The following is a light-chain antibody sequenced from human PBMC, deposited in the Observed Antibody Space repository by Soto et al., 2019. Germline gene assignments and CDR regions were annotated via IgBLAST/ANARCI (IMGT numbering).Light chain of an antibody. V-gene: IGLV1-51*02. Sequence: QSVLTQPPSVSAAPGQKVTISCSGTSSNIGNNYVSWYQQLPGTAPKLLIYENNKRPSGIPDPFSGSKSGTSATLGITGLQTGDEADYYCGTWDSSLSANWEFGGGTKLTVL. J-gene: IGLJ3*02. CDR2: ENN. CDR1: SSNIGNNY. CDR3: GTWDSSLSANWE.